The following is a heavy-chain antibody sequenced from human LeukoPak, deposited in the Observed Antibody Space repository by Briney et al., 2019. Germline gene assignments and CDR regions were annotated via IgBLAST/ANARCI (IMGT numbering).Heavy chain of an antibody. J-gene: IGHJ4*02. CDR3: ARTMYNWNRFDY. V-gene: IGHV1-18*01. CDR1: VYSFTSYG. Sequence: GASVKVSCKASVYSFTSYGISWVRQAPGQGLEWMGWISAYNGNTNYAQKLQGRVTMTTDTSTSTAYMELRSLRSDDTAVYYCARTMYNWNRFDYWGQGTPVTVSS. D-gene: IGHD1-20*01. CDR2: ISAYNGNT.